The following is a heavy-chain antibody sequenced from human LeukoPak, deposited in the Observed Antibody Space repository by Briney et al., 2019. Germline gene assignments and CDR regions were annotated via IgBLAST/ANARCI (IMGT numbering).Heavy chain of an antibody. CDR1: GYSFTSYW. CDR3: ARRDNSGYHLYYFDY. V-gene: IGHV5-51*01. Sequence: GESLKISCKGSGYSFTSYWIGWVRQMPGKGLEWMGIIYPGDSDTRYSPSFQGQVTISADKSISTAYLQWSSLKASDTAMYYCARRDNSGYHLYYFDYWGQGTLVTVSS. J-gene: IGHJ4*02. CDR2: IYPGDSDT. D-gene: IGHD3-22*01.